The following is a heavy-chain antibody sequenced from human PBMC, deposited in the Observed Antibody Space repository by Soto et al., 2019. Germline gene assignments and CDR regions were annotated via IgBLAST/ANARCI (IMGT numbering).Heavy chain of an antibody. V-gene: IGHV1-3*01. CDR2: INGGNGNT. Sequence: ASVKVSCKASGYTFTNYAMHWVRQAPGQRLEWMGWINGGNGNTKYSQKFRDRVTITRDTSASTAYMELSSLTSEGAGVYYCARFGAVTGNINIDFRGQGTLVTVSS. CDR3: ARFGAVTGNINIDF. D-gene: IGHD6-19*01. J-gene: IGHJ4*02. CDR1: GYTFTNYA.